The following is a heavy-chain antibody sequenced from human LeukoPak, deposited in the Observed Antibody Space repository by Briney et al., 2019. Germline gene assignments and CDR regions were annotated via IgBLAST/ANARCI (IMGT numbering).Heavy chain of an antibody. CDR1: GGSISSSSGY. Sequence: SETLSLTSTESGGSISSSSGYCGWIRQPPGKGLEWIGSIYYSGSTYYNPSLKSRVTISVDTSKNQFSLQLSSVSAADTAVYYCARLSNDSSGYKDYFDYRGQGTLVTVSS. CDR3: ARLSNDSSGYKDYFDY. V-gene: IGHV4-39*01. D-gene: IGHD3-22*01. CDR2: IYYSGST. J-gene: IGHJ4*02.